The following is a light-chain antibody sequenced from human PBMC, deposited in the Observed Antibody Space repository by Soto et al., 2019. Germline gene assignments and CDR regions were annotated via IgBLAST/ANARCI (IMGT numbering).Light chain of an antibody. J-gene: IGLJ3*02. CDR1: NSNIGTYT. CDR2: TDY. Sequence: QSVLTQPPSASGTPGQRVIISCSGSNSNIGTYTVNWYRQLPGTAPKLLIYTDYQRPSGVPDRFSGSRSGTSASLAISGLQSEDEADYYCASWDDRLSGGVFGGGTKLTVL. V-gene: IGLV1-44*01. CDR3: ASWDDRLSGGV.